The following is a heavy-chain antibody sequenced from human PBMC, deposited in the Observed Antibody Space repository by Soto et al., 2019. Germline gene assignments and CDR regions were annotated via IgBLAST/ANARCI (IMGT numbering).Heavy chain of an antibody. D-gene: IGHD3-16*02. CDR3: ARLYGLDAFDI. V-gene: IGHV4-59*08. CDR2: IYYSGST. CDR1: GGSISSYY. Sequence: QVQLQESGPGLVKPSETLSLTCTVSGGSISSYYWSWIRQPPGKGLEWIGYIYYSGSTNYNPSLKSRVTISVDTSKNQFALKLSSVTAADTVVYYCARLYGLDAFDIWGQGTMVTVSS. J-gene: IGHJ3*02.